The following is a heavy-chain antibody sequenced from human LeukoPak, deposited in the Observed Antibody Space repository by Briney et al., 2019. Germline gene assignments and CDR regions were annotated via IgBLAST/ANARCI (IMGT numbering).Heavy chain of an antibody. CDR3: VRSSATSFDY. J-gene: IGHJ4*02. V-gene: IGHV3-33*01. CDR1: GFTFTSYD. Sequence: PGGSLRLSCAASGFTFTSYDMHWVRQAPGKGLEWVALIWYDGSNTYYADSVRGRFTISRDNSKNTLYLQMNSLRAEDTAVYYCVRSSATSFDYWGQGTLVTVSS. CDR2: IWYDGSNT. D-gene: IGHD3-3*01.